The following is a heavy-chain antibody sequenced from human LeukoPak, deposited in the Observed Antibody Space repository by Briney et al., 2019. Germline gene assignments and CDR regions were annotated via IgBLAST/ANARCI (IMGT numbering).Heavy chain of an antibody. V-gene: IGHV4-30-2*01. CDR2: IYHSGST. J-gene: IGHJ4*02. CDR1: GGSISSGGYS. D-gene: IGHD2-21*02. CDR3: ARYRLRYCGGDCPPDFDY. Sequence: PSETLSLTCAVSGGSISSGGYSWSWIRQPPGKGLEWIVYIYHSGSTYYNPSLKSRVTISVDRSKNQFSLKLSSVTAADTAVYYCARYRLRYCGGDCPPDFDYWGQGTLVTVSS.